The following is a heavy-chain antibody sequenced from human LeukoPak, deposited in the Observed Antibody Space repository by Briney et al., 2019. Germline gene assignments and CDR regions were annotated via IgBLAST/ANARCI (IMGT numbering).Heavy chain of an antibody. D-gene: IGHD6-19*01. J-gene: IGHJ1*01. CDR2: IKQDGSEK. CDR1: GFIFSSYW. Sequence: GGSLRLSCAASGFIFSSYWMNWVRQAPGKGLEWVANIKQDGSEKYYVDSVEGRFTISRDNAKNSLYLQMNSLRAEDTAVYYCAKDRRMGSSGSRYFQHWGQGTLVTVSS. CDR3: AKDRRMGSSGSRYFQH. V-gene: IGHV3-7*01.